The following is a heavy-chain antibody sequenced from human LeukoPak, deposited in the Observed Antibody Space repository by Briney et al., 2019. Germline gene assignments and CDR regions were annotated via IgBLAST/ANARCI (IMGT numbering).Heavy chain of an antibody. CDR2: ISSSGSTI. Sequence: GGSLRLSCAASGFTFSGYEMNWVRQAPGKGLEWVSYISSSGSTIYYADSVKGRFTISRDNAKNSLYLQMNSLRAEDTAVYYCARDVTPLGYCSGGSCYDISLQHWGQGTLVTVSS. J-gene: IGHJ1*01. CDR3: ARDVTPLGYCSGGSCYDISLQH. CDR1: GFTFSGYE. D-gene: IGHD2-15*01. V-gene: IGHV3-48*03.